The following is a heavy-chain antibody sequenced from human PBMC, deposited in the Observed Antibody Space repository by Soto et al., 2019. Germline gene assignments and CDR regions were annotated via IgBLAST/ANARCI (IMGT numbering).Heavy chain of an antibody. CDR2: IIPILGIA. D-gene: IGHD2-2*01. V-gene: IGHV1-69*08. CDR3: ARDSCRNVVVQAAMNEGMFDP. Sequence: QVQLVQSGAEVKKPGSSVKVSCKASGGTFSSYTISWVRQAPGQGLEWMGRIIPILGIANYAQKFQGRVTITEDKPTSKAYMELSSLRSEDTAVYYCARDSCRNVVVQAAMNEGMFDPWGQGTLVTVSS. J-gene: IGHJ5*02. CDR1: GGTFSSYT.